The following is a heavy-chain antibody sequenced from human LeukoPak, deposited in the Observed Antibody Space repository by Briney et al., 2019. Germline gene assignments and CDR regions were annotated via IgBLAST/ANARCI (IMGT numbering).Heavy chain of an antibody. V-gene: IGHV4-4*07. CDR2: VYSSGST. Sequence: PSETLSLTCTVSGGSISGYYWSWIRQPAGKGLEWIGRVYSSGSTSYNPSFESRVTMSVDTSKNQISLRLSSVTAADTAVYYCARGSPSTAAVPASWGQGTLVTVSS. CDR1: GGSISGYY. D-gene: IGHD6-13*01. CDR3: ARGSPSTAAVPAS. J-gene: IGHJ5*02.